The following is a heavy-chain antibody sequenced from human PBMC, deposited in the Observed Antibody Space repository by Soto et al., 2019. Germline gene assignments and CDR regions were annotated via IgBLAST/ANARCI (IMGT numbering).Heavy chain of an antibody. J-gene: IGHJ6*03. CDR2: TNPNSGNT. CDR1: GYTFTSYD. CDR3: ARGYDYIWGSETYYYYYMDV. V-gene: IGHV1-8*02. Sequence: ASVKLSCKASGYTFTSYDINWVRQATRQGLEWMGWTNPNSGNTGYAQKFQGRVTMTRNTSISTAYMELSSLRSEDTAVYYCARGYDYIWGSETYYYYYMDVWGKGTTVTVSS. D-gene: IGHD3-16*01.